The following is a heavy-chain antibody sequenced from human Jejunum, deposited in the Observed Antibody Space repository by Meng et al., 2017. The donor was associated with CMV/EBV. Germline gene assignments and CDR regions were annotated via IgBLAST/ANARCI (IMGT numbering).Heavy chain of an antibody. CDR1: VFPFRSYG. D-gene: IGHD2-15*01. Sequence: CAPSVFPFRSYGLHWIRQAPLKWLASVAAISSHGSYIFYADSVKGQFTISRDNSKSSLSLLMNSLRADDPAIYYCARGGGGMFDFWGQGTLVTVSS. CDR2: ISSHGSYI. V-gene: IGHV3-33*01. J-gene: IGHJ4*02. CDR3: ARGGGGMFDF.